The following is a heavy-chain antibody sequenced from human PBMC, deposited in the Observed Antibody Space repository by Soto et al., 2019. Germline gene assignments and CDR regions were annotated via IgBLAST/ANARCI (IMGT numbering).Heavy chain of an antibody. Sequence: SVKVSCKASGGTFSSYTISWVRQAPGQGLEWMGRIIPILGIANYAQKFQGRVTISADKSTNTAYMELSSLRSDDTAVFYCARSQGKYYNTNYYPVLAIWVKGTSVPVSP. CDR1: GGTFSSYT. CDR3: ARSQGKYYNTNYYPVLAI. CDR2: IIPILGIA. D-gene: IGHD3-22*01. J-gene: IGHJ6*04. V-gene: IGHV1-69*02.